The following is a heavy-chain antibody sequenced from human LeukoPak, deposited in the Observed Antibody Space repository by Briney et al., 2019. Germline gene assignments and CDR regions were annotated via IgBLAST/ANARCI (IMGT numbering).Heavy chain of an antibody. V-gene: IGHV4-39*01. CDR1: GGSISSNNSY. Sequence: AETLSLTCTASGGSISSNNSYWGWIRQPPGKGLEWVGSVYHSGTTYSNPSLKSRVTTSADTSKNLFSLKLSSMTAADTAVYFRARGLASGETKFDSWGQGTQVTVSS. J-gene: IGHJ5*01. CDR2: VYHSGTT. D-gene: IGHD3-10*01. CDR3: ARGLASGETKFDS.